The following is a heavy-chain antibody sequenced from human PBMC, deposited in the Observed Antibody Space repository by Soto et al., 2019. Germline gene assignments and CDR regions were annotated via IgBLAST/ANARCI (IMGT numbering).Heavy chain of an antibody. Sequence: GGSLRLSCAASGFTFSSYAMSWVRQAPGKGLEWVSAISGSGGSIYYADSVKGRFTISRDNAKNSLYLQMNSLRAEDTAVYYCAREGQRPLDIWGQGTMVTVSS. V-gene: IGHV3-23*01. CDR1: GFTFSSYA. D-gene: IGHD2-2*01. CDR3: AREGQRPLDI. J-gene: IGHJ3*02. CDR2: ISGSGGSI.